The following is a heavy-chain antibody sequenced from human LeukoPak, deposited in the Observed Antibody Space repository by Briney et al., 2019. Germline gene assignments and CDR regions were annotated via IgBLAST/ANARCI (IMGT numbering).Heavy chain of an antibody. CDR3: ARGNVVVPAAIPGSYYYYYYMDV. CDR2: IYYSGST. V-gene: IGHV4-59*01. J-gene: IGHJ6*03. Sequence: SETLSLTCSVSGASISSYYWSWIRQPPGKGLEWIGYIYYSGSTNYNPSLKGRVTISVDTSKNQFSLKLSSVTAADTAVYYCARGNVVVPAAIPGSYYYYYYMDVWGKGTTVTVSS. CDR1: GASISSYY. D-gene: IGHD2-2*02.